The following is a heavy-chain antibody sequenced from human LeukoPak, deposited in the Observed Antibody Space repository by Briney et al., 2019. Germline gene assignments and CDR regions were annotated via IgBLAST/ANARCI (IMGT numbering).Heavy chain of an antibody. Sequence: PSETLSLTCTVSGGSISSSSYYWGWIRQPPGKGLEWIGSIYYSGSTNYNPSLKSRVTISVDTSKNQFSPKLSSVTAADTAVYYCARFKAARGPPYYFDYWGQGTLVTVSS. CDR1: GGSISSSSYY. CDR3: ARFKAARGPPYYFDY. D-gene: IGHD6-6*01. CDR2: IYYSGST. V-gene: IGHV4-39*07. J-gene: IGHJ4*02.